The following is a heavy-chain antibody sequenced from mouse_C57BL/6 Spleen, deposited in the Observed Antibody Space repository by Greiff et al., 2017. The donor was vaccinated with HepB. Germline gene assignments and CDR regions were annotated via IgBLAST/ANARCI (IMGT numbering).Heavy chain of an antibody. D-gene: IGHD1-1*01. CDR3: ARDKDYYGSRSAWFAY. V-gene: IGHV3-5*01. CDR1: GISITTGNYR. J-gene: IGHJ3*01. CDR2: IYYSGTI. Sequence: EVMLVESGPGLVKPSQTVFLTCTVTGISITTGNYRWSWIRQFPGNKLEWIGYIYYSGTITYNPSLTSRTTITRDTPKNQFFLEMNSLTAEDTATYYCARDKDYYGSRSAWFAYWGQGTLVTVSA.